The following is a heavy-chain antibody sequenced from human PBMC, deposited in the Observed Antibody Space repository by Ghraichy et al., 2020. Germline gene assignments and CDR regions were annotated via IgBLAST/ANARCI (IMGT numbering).Heavy chain of an antibody. V-gene: IGHV3-7*05. CDR3: ARSSGWCCFEY. CDR2: IKEDGSEK. D-gene: IGHD6-19*01. CDR1: GFTFTYSW. Sequence: GGSLRLSCAASGFTFTYSWMNWFRQAPGKGLEWVANIKEDGSEKYYVDSVNGRFTISKDTAKNSVYLQMNSLRAEDTAVYYCARSSGWCCFEYWAQGTLVTVSS. J-gene: IGHJ4*02.